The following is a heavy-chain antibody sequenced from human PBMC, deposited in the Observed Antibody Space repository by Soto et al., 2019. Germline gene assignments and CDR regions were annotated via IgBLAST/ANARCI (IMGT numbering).Heavy chain of an antibody. J-gene: IGHJ4*02. CDR1: GFTFSSYA. D-gene: IGHD3-16*01. CDR3: ARARL. Sequence: VQLVESGGGLVKPGGSLRLSCAASGFTFSSYAMHWVRQAPGKGLEWVAVISYDGSNKYYADSVKGRFTISRDNSKNTLYLQMNSLRAEDTAVYYCARARLWGQGTLVTVSS. V-gene: IGHV3-30-3*01. CDR2: ISYDGSNK.